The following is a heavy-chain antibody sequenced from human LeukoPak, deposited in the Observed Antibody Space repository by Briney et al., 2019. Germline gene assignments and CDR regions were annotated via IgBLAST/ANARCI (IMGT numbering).Heavy chain of an antibody. CDR1: GFTFSSYA. J-gene: IGHJ4*02. CDR3: ARVYGDYLPLIDY. V-gene: IGHV3-23*01. Sequence: GRSLRLSCAASGFTFSSYAMSWVRQAPGKGLEWVSAISGSGGSTYYADSVKGRFTISRDNSKNTLYLQMNSLRAEDTAVYYCARVYGDYLPLIDYWGQGTLVTVSS. D-gene: IGHD4-17*01. CDR2: ISGSGGST.